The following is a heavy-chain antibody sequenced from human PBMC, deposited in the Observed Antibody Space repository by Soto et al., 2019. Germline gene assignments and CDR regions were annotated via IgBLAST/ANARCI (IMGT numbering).Heavy chain of an antibody. J-gene: IGHJ4*02. V-gene: IGHV3-74*01. D-gene: IGHD3-3*01. Sequence: GVLRLSCGASGFTFSNFWMYWVRQAPGKGLVWVSRINSDGSTTSYADSVKGRFTTSRDNAKNTLYLQMNSLRAEDTAVYYCARDFYDFWSGYYGYYFDYWGQGTLVTVSS. CDR2: INSDGSTT. CDR3: ARDFYDFWSGYYGYYFDY. CDR1: GFTFSNFW.